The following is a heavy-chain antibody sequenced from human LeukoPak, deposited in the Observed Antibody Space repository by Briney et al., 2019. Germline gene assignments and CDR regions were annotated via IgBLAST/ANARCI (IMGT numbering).Heavy chain of an antibody. Sequence: GGSLRLSCAASGFTFNSYWMHWVRQAPGKGLEWVANIKQDGSEKYYVDSVKGRFTISRDNAKNSLYLQMNSLRAEDTAVYYCARVETDSWSGYYHTYYYYYMDVWGKGTTVTVSS. V-gene: IGHV3-7*01. CDR1: GFTFNSYW. J-gene: IGHJ6*03. D-gene: IGHD3-3*01. CDR3: ARVETDSWSGYYHTYYYYYMDV. CDR2: IKQDGSEK.